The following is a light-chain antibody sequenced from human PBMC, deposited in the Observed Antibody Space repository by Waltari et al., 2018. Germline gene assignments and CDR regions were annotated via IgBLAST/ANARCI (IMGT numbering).Light chain of an antibody. CDR1: SSDVGGYNY. CDR2: EVS. J-gene: IGLJ1*01. V-gene: IGLV2-14*01. Sequence: QSALTQPASVSGSPGQSITISCTGTSSDVGGYNYVSWYQRHPGKAPKLMIYEVSNRPSGVSNRFSGSKSVNTASLTISGLQAEDEADYYCSSYTSSSTYVFGTGTKVTVL. CDR3: SSYTSSSTYV.